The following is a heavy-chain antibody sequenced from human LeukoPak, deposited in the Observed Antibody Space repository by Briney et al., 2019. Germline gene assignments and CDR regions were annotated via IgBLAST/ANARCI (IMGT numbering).Heavy chain of an antibody. Sequence: GASVKVSCKASGYTFTGYYMHWVRQAPGQGLEWMGWINPNSGGTNYAQKFQGRATMTRDTSISTAYMELSRLRSDDTAVYYCARVLYSSGWPYFDYWGQGTLVTVSS. CDR3: ARVLYSSGWPYFDY. V-gene: IGHV1-2*02. CDR1: GYTFTGYY. D-gene: IGHD6-19*01. CDR2: INPNSGGT. J-gene: IGHJ4*02.